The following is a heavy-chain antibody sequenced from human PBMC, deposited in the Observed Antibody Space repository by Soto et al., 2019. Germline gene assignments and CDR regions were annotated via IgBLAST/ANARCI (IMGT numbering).Heavy chain of an antibody. Sequence: ESGGGLVKPGGSLRLSCAASGFTFSSYSMNWVRQAPGKGLEWVSSISSSSSYIYYADSVKGRFTISRDNAKNSLYLQMNSLRAEDTAVYYCARDQSTYDFWSGYYSSYYYYGMDVWGQGTTVTVSS. V-gene: IGHV3-21*01. D-gene: IGHD3-3*01. CDR2: ISSSSSYI. CDR3: ARDQSTYDFWSGYYSSYYYYGMDV. CDR1: GFTFSSYS. J-gene: IGHJ6*02.